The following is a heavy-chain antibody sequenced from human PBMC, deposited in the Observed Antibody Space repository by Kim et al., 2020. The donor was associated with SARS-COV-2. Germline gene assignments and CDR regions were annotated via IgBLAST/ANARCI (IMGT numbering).Heavy chain of an antibody. D-gene: IGHD2-21*02. CDR2: ISGSGGGI. CDR1: GFSFSTYE. CDR3: AKEVTVTPEAIDI. Sequence: GGSLRLSCAASGFSFSTYEMSWVRQAPGKGLEWVSSISGSGGGIHYADSVKGRFTISRDNSKKSLFLQMNSLRAEDTAVYYCAKEVTVTPEAIDIWGQGTPVTVSS. V-gene: IGHV3-48*03. J-gene: IGHJ3*02.